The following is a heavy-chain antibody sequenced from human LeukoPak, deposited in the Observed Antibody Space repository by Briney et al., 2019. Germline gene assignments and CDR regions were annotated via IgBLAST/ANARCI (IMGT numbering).Heavy chain of an antibody. CDR3: AKDRRFRSSWYFGWYFDY. CDR1: GFTFSSYG. Sequence: PGRSLRLSCAASGFTFSSYGMHWVRQAPGKGLEWVAVISYDGSNKYYADSVKGRLTISRDNSKNTLYLQMNSLRAEDTAVYYCAKDRRFRSSWYFGWYFDYWGQGTLVTVSS. J-gene: IGHJ4*02. D-gene: IGHD6-13*01. V-gene: IGHV3-30*18. CDR2: ISYDGSNK.